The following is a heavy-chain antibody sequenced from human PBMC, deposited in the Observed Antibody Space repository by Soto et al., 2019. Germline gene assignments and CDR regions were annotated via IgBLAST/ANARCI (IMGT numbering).Heavy chain of an antibody. Sequence: QVHLVQSGAEVKQPGASVKVSCKASGYTFSVYHMHWVRQAPGQGLEWMGWVHPNSGGTNYAQRFEGRVTMTRDTSITTAYMELSRLIFYDPTVYYCAIELQRGLDVWGQGTTVTVSS. J-gene: IGHJ6*02. D-gene: IGHD1-1*01. V-gene: IGHV1-2*02. CDR2: VHPNSGGT. CDR1: GYTFSVYH. CDR3: AIELQRGLDV.